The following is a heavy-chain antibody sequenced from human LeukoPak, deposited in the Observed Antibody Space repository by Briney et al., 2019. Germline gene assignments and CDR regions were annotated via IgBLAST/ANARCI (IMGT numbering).Heavy chain of an antibody. CDR3: ARDSPFGSF. Sequence: PGGSLRLSCAASGFTFNSYGMHWARQAPGKGLEWVANIRQDGSKENYMDSVKGRFTISRDNALNSLYLQMSNLRAEDTAVYYCARDSPFGSFWGQGSLVIVSS. D-gene: IGHD3-10*01. CDR2: IRQDGSKE. V-gene: IGHV3-7*01. CDR1: GFTFNSYG. J-gene: IGHJ4*02.